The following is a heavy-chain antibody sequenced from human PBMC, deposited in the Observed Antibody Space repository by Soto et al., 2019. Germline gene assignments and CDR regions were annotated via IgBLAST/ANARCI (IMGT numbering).Heavy chain of an antibody. J-gene: IGHJ5*02. CDR3: ARSGSAAAGPRARKNWFDP. V-gene: IGHV1-69*13. D-gene: IGHD6-13*01. CDR2: IIPIFGTA. Sequence: ASVKVSCKASGGSCSIYAISCVRQSPGQWLDWMGGIIPIFGTANYAQKFQGRVTITADESTSTAYMELSSLRSEDTAVYYCARSGSAAAGPRARKNWFDPWGQGTLVTVSS. CDR1: GGSCSIYA.